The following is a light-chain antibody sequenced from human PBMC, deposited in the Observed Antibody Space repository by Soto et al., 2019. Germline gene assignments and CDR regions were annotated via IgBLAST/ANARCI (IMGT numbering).Light chain of an antibody. CDR3: QACDKTVV. V-gene: IGLV3-1*01. CDR1: ELGDKF. CDR2: QDR. J-gene: IGLJ2*01. Sequence: SYELAQPPSVSVSPGQTASISCSGHELGDKFTAWYQQKPGQAPVLVIYQDRKRPSGIPERFSGSNSGTTATLTISATQPVDEADYYCQACDKTVVFGGGTKLTVL.